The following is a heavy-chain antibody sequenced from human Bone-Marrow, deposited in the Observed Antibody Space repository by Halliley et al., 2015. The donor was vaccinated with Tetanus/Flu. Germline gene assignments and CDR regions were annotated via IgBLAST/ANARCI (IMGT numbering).Heavy chain of an antibody. D-gene: IGHD3-3*01. J-gene: IGHJ2*01. V-gene: IGHV3-49*02. CDR2: IRSKIYGGST. CDR3: IRNPYDFWSGYSF. Sequence: FIRSKIYGGSTAYAASLNDRFTISRDDSKGVAYLQMNSLTTGDTGVYYCIRNPYDFWSGYSFWGRGTLVTVSS.